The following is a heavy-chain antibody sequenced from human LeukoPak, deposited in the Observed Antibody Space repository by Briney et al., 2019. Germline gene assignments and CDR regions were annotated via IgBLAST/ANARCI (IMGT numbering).Heavy chain of an antibody. J-gene: IGHJ4*02. D-gene: IGHD1-26*01. CDR2: IIPIFGTA. Sequence: ASVKVSCKASGGTFSSYAISWVRQAPGQGLEWMGGIIPIFGTANYAQKFQGRVTITADKSTSTAYMELSSLRSEDTAVYYCTRVVLVGTTYSYFDYWGQGTLVTVSS. V-gene: IGHV1-69*06. CDR1: GGTFSSYA. CDR3: TRVVLVGTTYSYFDY.